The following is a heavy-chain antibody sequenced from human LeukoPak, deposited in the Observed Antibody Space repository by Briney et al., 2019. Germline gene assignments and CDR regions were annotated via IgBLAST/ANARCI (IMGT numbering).Heavy chain of an antibody. V-gene: IGHV3-23*01. J-gene: IGHJ4*02. Sequence: GGSLRLSCAASGFTFSTYAMSWVRQAPGKGLEWVSTISGSAGSTYYADSVKGRFTISRDNSKNTLFLQMNSLRAEDTAVYYCAAFDFDYWGQGTLVTVSS. CDR3: AAFDFDY. D-gene: IGHD2/OR15-2a*01. CDR1: GFTFSTYA. CDR2: ISGSAGST.